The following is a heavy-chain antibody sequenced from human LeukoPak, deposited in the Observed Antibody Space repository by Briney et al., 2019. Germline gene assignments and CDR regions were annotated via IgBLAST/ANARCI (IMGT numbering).Heavy chain of an antibody. CDR2: INHSGST. CDR3: ARGPASGSDFAWSDP. J-gene: IGHJ5*02. CDR1: GGSLSNYY. V-gene: IGHV4-34*01. D-gene: IGHD3-10*01. Sequence: SETLSLTRAVYGGSLSNYYWSWIRQPPGKGLEWIGEINHSGSTKFNPSLKSRVTILVDMSKSQFSLELRSVTAADTAVYYCARGPASGSDFAWSDPWGQGTLDTVSS.